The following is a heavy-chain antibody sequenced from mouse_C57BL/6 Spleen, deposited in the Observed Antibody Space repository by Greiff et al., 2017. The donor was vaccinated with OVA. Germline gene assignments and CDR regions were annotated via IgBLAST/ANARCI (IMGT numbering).Heavy chain of an antibody. CDR3: ARWGEGDY. CDR1: GYTFTSYL. CDR2: IDPSDSYT. J-gene: IGHJ2*01. Sequence: QVQLQQPGAELVMPGASVKLSCKASGYTFTSYLMHWVKQRPGQGLEWIGEIDPSDSYTNYNQKFKGKSTLTVDKSSSTAYMQLSSLTSEDSAVYYCARWGEGDYWGQGTTLTVSS. V-gene: IGHV1-69*01.